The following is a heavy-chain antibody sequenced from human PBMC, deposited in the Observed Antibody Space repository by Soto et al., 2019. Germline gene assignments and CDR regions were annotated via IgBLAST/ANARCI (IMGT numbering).Heavy chain of an antibody. Sequence: GGSLRLSCAASGFTFSSYAMHWVRQAPGKGLEWVAVISYDGSNKYYADSVKGRFTISRDNSKNTLYLQMNSLRAEDTAAYYCARVLYYYYYGMDVWGQGTRVTVSS. CDR2: ISYDGSNK. D-gene: IGHD2-15*01. CDR1: GFTFSSYA. CDR3: ARVLYYYYYGMDV. J-gene: IGHJ6*02. V-gene: IGHV3-30-3*01.